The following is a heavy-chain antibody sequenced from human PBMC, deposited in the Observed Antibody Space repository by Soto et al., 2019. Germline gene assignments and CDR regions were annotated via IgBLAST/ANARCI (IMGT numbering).Heavy chain of an antibody. CDR2: ISAGGGKT. D-gene: IGHD7-27*01. J-gene: IGHJ6*02. Sequence: GGSLRLSCGASGFTFSNFAMTWVRQAPGKGLEWVSGISAGGGKTYYADSVKGRLTISRDNSRDTLYLQMNTLRADDTAVYYCAKVILGGMDLWGQGTSVTVSS. V-gene: IGHV3-23*01. CDR1: GFTFSNFA. CDR3: AKVILGGMDL.